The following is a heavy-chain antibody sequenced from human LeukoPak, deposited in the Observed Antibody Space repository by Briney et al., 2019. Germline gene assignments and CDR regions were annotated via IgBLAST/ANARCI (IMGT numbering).Heavy chain of an antibody. Sequence: ASVKVSCKASGYTFTSYDINWVRQATGQGLEWMGWMNPNSGNTGYAQKFQGRVTMTRNTSISTAYMELSSLRSEDTAVYYCATARRVVPAAIAYYYYYMDVWGKGTTVTVSS. CDR1: GYTFTSYD. CDR3: ATARRVVPAAIAYYYYYMDV. V-gene: IGHV1-8*01. CDR2: MNPNSGNT. D-gene: IGHD2-2*02. J-gene: IGHJ6*03.